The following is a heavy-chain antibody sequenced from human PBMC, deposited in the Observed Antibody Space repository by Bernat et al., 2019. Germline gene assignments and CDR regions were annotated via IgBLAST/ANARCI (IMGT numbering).Heavy chain of an antibody. CDR3: ARDAGGYDFDY. D-gene: IGHD5-12*01. Sequence: EVQLAESGGGLVKPGGSLRLSCAASGFTFSSYSMNWVRQAPGKGLEWVSSISSSSYIYYADSVKGRFTISRDNAKNSLYLQMNSLRAEDTAVYYCARDAGGYDFDYWGQGTLVTVSS. J-gene: IGHJ4*02. V-gene: IGHV3-21*01. CDR1: GFTFSSYS. CDR2: ISSSSYI.